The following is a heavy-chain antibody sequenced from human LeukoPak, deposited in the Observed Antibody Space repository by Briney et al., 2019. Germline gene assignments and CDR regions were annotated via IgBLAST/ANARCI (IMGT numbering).Heavy chain of an antibody. Sequence: SETLSLTCAVYGGSFSGYYWSWIRQPPGKGLEWIGEINHSGSTNYNPSLKSRVTISVDTSKNQFSLKLSSVTAADTAVYYCARENIVVVPAATDHWGQGTLVTVSS. CDR1: GGSFSGYY. V-gene: IGHV4-34*01. D-gene: IGHD2-2*01. CDR2: INHSGST. CDR3: ARENIVVVPAATDH. J-gene: IGHJ4*02.